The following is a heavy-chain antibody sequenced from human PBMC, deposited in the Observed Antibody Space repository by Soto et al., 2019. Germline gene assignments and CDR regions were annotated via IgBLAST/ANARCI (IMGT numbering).Heavy chain of an antibody. CDR2: INSDGSDP. CDR1: GVTFSSYW. V-gene: IGHV3-74*01. D-gene: IGHD2-15*01. J-gene: IGHJ4*02. Sequence: EVQVVESGGDLVQPRGSLRLSCAVSGVTFSSYWIYWVRQAPGKGLVWVSRINSDGSDPRYADSVKGRFTISRDNAKNTVYLQMNSLRAEDTAVYYCIRRYCSGSICYSFDYWGQGTLVTVSP. CDR3: IRRYCSGSICYSFDY.